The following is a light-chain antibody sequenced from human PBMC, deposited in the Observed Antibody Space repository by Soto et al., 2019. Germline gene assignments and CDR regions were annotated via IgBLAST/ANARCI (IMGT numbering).Light chain of an antibody. V-gene: IGKV3-11*01. J-gene: IGKJ4*01. CDR2: DAS. CDR3: QQRSNWPLT. Sequence: EIVLTQSPATLSLSPGERATLSCRASQSVSSYLAWYQQKPGQAPRLLIYDASNRATGIPAKFSGSGSGTDSTLTISSLEPEDFAVYYSQQRSNWPLTFGGGTKVEIK. CDR1: QSVSSY.